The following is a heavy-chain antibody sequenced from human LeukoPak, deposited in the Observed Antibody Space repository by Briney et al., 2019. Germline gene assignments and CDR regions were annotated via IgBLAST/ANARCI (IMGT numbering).Heavy chain of an antibody. D-gene: IGHD3-3*01. Sequence: SETLSLTCTVSGVSVSSGSYYWSWIRQPPGKGLEWIGYIYYSGSTNYNPSLKSRVTISVDTSKNQFSLKLSSVTAADTAVYYCARVLEGRGYDFWSGYYTSTGWFDPWGQGTLVTVSS. CDR2: IYYSGST. CDR3: ARVLEGRGYDFWSGYYTSTGWFDP. V-gene: IGHV4-61*01. J-gene: IGHJ5*02. CDR1: GVSVSSGSYY.